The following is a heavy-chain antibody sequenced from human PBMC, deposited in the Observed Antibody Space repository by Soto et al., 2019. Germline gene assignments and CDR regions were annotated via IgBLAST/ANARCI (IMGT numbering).Heavy chain of an antibody. CDR2: INAGNGNT. CDR3: ARSGVPYCGGDCYSFIDY. J-gene: IGHJ4*02. CDR1: GYTFTSYA. Sequence: QVQLVQSGAEVKKPGASVKVSCKASGYTFTSYAMRWVRQAPGQRLEWMGWINAGNGNTKYSQKFQGRVTITRDTSASTAYMELSSLRSEDTAVYYCARSGVPYCGGDCYSFIDYWGQGTLVTVSS. V-gene: IGHV1-3*01. D-gene: IGHD2-21*01.